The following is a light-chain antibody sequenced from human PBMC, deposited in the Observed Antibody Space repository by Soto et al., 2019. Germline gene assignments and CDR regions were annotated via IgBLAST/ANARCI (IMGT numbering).Light chain of an antibody. V-gene: IGKV3-20*01. CDR3: QHYGYSRWT. CDR2: GVY. CDR1: LTGNNNY. Sequence: IVLTQSPGTLSLSPGERATLSCRASLTGNNNYLAWYQHKSGQAPRLLIYGVYTRATGIPGRFTGSGSGTEFTLTITRLEPEDSAVYFCQHYGYSRWTFGQGTKVEIK. J-gene: IGKJ1*01.